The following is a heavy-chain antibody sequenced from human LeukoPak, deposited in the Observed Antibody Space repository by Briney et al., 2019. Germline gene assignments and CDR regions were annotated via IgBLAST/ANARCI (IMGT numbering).Heavy chain of an antibody. J-gene: IGHJ4*02. Sequence: GTSLRLSCAVTGFSLTHDAIHWVRQAPGKGLEWVAVVSKDTVTKFYRDSVKGRFTVSTDSSKNTVYLQMTGLRSEDTAVYYCAGYRWRGAPDYFDCWGQGTLVTVSS. D-gene: IGHD1-26*01. V-gene: IGHV3-30*03. CDR3: AGYRWRGAPDYFDC. CDR1: GFSLTHDA. CDR2: VSKDTVTK.